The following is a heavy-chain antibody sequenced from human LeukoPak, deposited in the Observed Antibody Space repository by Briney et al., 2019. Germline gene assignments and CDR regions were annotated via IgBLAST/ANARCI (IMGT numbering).Heavy chain of an antibody. D-gene: IGHD1-1*01. V-gene: IGHV4-59*01. CDR1: GVSISSYF. CDR2: VYYNGIT. J-gene: IGHJ4*02. CDR3: ASQLGGTTFH. Sequence: SETLSLTRTVSGVSISSYFWSWIRQPPGKGLEWIGYVYYNGITNYNPSLKSRVSISLDTSKNQFSLKLNSVTAADTAVYYCASQLGGTTFHWGQGTLVTVSS.